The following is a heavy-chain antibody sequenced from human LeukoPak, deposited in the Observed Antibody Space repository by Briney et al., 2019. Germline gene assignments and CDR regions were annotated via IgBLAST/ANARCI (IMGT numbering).Heavy chain of an antibody. CDR2: ISGSGGST. Sequence: GGSLRLXCAASGFTFSSYAMSWVRLAPGKGLEWVSAISGSGGSTYYADSVNGRFAISRDNSKNTLYLQMNSLRAEDTAVYYCATLKLISVGRHFDYWGQGTLVTVSS. D-gene: IGHD1-26*01. CDR3: ATLKLISVGRHFDY. V-gene: IGHV3-23*01. CDR1: GFTFSSYA. J-gene: IGHJ4*02.